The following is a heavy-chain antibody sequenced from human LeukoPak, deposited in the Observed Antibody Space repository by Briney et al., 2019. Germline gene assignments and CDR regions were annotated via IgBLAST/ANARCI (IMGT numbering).Heavy chain of an antibody. CDR2: INFDGSST. V-gene: IGHV3-74*01. CDR1: GFTFSSSW. Sequence: PGGSLRLYCAASGFTFSSSWMFWVRQAPGKGLLWVSRINFDGSSTSYADTVKGRFTISRDNAENTLYLQMNSLRAEDTAVYYCARGPMVRGAYGMDVWGQGTTVTVSS. D-gene: IGHD3-10*01. J-gene: IGHJ6*02. CDR3: ARGPMVRGAYGMDV.